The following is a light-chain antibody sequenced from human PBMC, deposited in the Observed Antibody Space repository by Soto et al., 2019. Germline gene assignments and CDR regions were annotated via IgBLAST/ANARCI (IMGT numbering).Light chain of an antibody. J-gene: IGKJ3*01. CDR1: QTISSH. Sequence: EVLMTQSPATLSVSPGERATLSCRASQTISSHLAWYQQKPGQAPRLLIYSASTRAAGVPARFSGSGSGTEFTLTISRLQSEDFAVYYCQQYDNWPPFTFGPGTKVDIK. V-gene: IGKV3-15*01. CDR2: SAS. CDR3: QQYDNWPPFT.